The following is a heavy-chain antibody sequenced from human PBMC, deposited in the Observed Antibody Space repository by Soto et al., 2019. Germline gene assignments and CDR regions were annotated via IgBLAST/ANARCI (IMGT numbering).Heavy chain of an antibody. Sequence: EVQLLESGGGLVQPGGPLNFSWAASGLPFGTNPLPWVPRPPGTGLEWVSGISGGGGSKYYADSVKGRFTISRDNSKNTLFLQMNSLRAEDTAVYYCAKDRTTVDYHYGMDVWGQGTTVTVSS. J-gene: IGHJ6*02. V-gene: IGHV3-23*01. D-gene: IGHD4-17*01. CDR3: AKDRTTVDYHYGMDV. CDR2: ISGGGGSK. CDR1: GLPFGTNP.